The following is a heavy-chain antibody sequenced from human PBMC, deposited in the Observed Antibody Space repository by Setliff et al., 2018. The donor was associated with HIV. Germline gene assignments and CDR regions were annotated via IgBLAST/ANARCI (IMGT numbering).Heavy chain of an antibody. CDR1: AYSFTTYW. J-gene: IGHJ4*02. CDR2: IYGGGSDT. CDR3: ASGPRRVTTIGYYLDY. D-gene: IGHD4-17*01. V-gene: IGHV5-51*01. Sequence: GESLKISCKGSAYSFTTYWVAWVRQMPGKGLEWMGSIYGGGSDTRYSPSFQGQVTISADKSINTAYVQWSSLKASDTAVFYCASGPRRVTTIGYYLDYWGQGTLVPSPQ.